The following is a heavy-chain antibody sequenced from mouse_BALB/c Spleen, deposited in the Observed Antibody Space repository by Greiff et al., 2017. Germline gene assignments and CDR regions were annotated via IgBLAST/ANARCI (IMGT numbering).Heavy chain of an antibody. J-gene: IGHJ4*01. Sequence: QVTLKVSGPGILQPSQTLSLTCYFSGFSLSTSGMGVSWIRQPSGKGLEWLAHIYWDDDKRYNPSLKSRLTISKDTSSNQVFLKITSVDTADTATYYCARRRYAMDYWGQGTSVTVSS. V-gene: IGHV8-12*01. CDR2: IYWDDDK. CDR3: ARRRYAMDY. CDR1: GFSLSTSGMG.